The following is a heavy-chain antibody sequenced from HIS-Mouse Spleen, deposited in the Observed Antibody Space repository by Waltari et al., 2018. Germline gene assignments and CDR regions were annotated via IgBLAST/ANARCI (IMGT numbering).Heavy chain of an antibody. CDR3: ATVPLQLRGSSWSYYFDY. V-gene: IGHV1-24*01. D-gene: IGHD6-13*01. CDR1: GSTLPELS. Sequence: QVQLVQSGAEVKKPGASVKVSCKVSGSTLPELSRHWVRQAPGQGLEWVGGFDPEDGETIYAQKFQGRVTMTEDTSTDTAYMELSSLRSEDTAVYYCATVPLQLRGSSWSYYFDYWGQGTLVTVSS. J-gene: IGHJ4*02. CDR2: FDPEDGET.